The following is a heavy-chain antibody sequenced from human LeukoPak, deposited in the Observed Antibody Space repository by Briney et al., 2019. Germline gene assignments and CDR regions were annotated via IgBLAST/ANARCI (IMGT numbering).Heavy chain of an antibody. CDR3: ARDKGPLDY. Sequence: TSETLSLTCTVSGASISSYYYNWIRQTAGGGLEWIGRLYISGSTDYNPSLKSRVTMSVDTSKNQFSLKLSSVTAADTAVYYCARDKGPLDYWGQGTLVTVSS. V-gene: IGHV4-4*07. D-gene: IGHD1-14*01. CDR1: GASISSYY. CDR2: LYISGST. J-gene: IGHJ4*02.